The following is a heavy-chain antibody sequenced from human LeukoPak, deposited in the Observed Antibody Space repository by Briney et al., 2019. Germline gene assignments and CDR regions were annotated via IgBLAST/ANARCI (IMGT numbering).Heavy chain of an antibody. CDR1: GFTFSSYA. Sequence: GGSLRLSCAASGFTFSSYAMSWVRQAPGKGLEWVSAISGSGGSTYYADSVKGRFTISRDNSKNTLYLQMSSLRAEDTAVHYCAKEDQAYYYYGMDVWGQGTTVTVSS. CDR2: ISGSGGST. V-gene: IGHV3-23*01. CDR3: AKEDQAYYYYGMDV. J-gene: IGHJ6*02.